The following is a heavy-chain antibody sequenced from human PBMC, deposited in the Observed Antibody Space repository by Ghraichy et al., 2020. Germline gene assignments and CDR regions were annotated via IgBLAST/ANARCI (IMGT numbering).Heavy chain of an antibody. J-gene: IGHJ3*02. CDR2: IYYSGST. Sequence: SETLSLTCTVSGGSISSYYWSWIRQPPGKGLEWIGYIYYSGSTNYNPSLKSRVTISVDTSKNQFSLKLSSVTAADTAVYYCARDRDLTRAFDIWGQGTMVTVSS. CDR1: GGSISSYY. D-gene: IGHD3-3*01. CDR3: ARDRDLTRAFDI. V-gene: IGHV4-59*01.